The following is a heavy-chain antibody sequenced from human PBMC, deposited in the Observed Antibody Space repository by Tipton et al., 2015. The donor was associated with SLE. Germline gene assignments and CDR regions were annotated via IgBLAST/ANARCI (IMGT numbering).Heavy chain of an antibody. CDR2: IYYSGST. J-gene: IGHJ4*02. Sequence: TLSLTCAVYGGSFSGYYWSWIRQPPGKGLEWIGYIYYSGSTYYNPSLKSRVTISVDTSKNQFSLKLSSVTAADTAVYYCARGSGAVAEDYWGQGTLVTVSS. V-gene: IGHV4-34*09. D-gene: IGHD6-19*01. CDR1: GGSFSGYY. CDR3: ARGSGAVAEDY.